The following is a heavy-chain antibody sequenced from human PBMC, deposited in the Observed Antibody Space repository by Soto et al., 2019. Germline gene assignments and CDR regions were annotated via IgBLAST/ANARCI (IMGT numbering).Heavy chain of an antibody. J-gene: IGHJ6*02. V-gene: IGHV5-51*01. CDR2: IYPGDSDT. CDR1: GYSFTSYW. CDR3: ARTNCSSTICFLDYYYGMDV. Sequence: GESLKISCKGSGYSFTSYWIGWVRQMPGKGLEWMGVIYPGDSDTRYRPAFQGQVTISADKWISTAYLQWSSLKASDTAMYYCARTNCSSTICFLDYYYGMDVWGQGTTVT. D-gene: IGHD2-2*01.